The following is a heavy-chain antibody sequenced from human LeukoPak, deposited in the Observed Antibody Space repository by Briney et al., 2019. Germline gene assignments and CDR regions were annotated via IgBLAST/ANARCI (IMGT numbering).Heavy chain of an antibody. CDR2: IYVDGST. CDR3: ARDLATRQRTGLYDS. D-gene: IGHD3-16*02. CDR1: GISVSSNY. Sequence: GGSLRLSCAASGISVSSNYMSWGRQAPGKGLQWVSVIYVDGSTYYADSVKGRITISRDNSRNTLYLQMNSLGAEDTAVYYCARDLATRQRTGLYDSWGQGALVTVSS. V-gene: IGHV3-66*01. J-gene: IGHJ4*02.